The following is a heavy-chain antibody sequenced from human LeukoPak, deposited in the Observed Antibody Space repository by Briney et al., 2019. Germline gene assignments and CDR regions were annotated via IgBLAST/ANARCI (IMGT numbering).Heavy chain of an antibody. D-gene: IGHD3-9*01. CDR3: ARRSRLYKHETTGYHDS. CDR2: IFYSGNT. V-gene: IGHV4-39*01. CDR1: GDYITTTNYY. J-gene: IGHJ4*02. Sequence: KPSETLSLTCNVSGDYITTTNYYWAWIRQPPGKGLEWIASIFYSGNTYYNPSLKSRVIIPMDTSRKQISLKLSSVTATDTAFYYCARRSRLYKHETTGYHDSWGQGTLVTVSS.